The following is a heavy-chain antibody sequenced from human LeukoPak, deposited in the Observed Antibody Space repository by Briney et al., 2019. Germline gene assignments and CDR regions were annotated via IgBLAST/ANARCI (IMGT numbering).Heavy chain of an antibody. J-gene: IGHJ4*02. CDR2: ISSSSSYI. D-gene: IGHD1-26*01. CDR1: GFSFSSYA. Sequence: PGGSLRLSCTASGFSFSSYAMHWVRQAPGKGLEWVSSISSSSSYIYYADSVKGRFTISRDNAKNSLYLQMNSLRAEDTAVYYCARDGGSYGTFDYWGQGTLVTVSS. V-gene: IGHV3-21*01. CDR3: ARDGGSYGTFDY.